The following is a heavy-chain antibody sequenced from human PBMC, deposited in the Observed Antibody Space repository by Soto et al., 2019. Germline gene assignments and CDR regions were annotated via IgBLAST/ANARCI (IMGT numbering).Heavy chain of an antibody. V-gene: IGHV3-30-3*01. J-gene: IGHJ4*02. CDR3: ARMDDWGTRGYYYFDY. CDR1: GFKFNDFA. Sequence: GGSLRLSCAACGFKFNDFAIHWIRQAPGKGLEWVAVVSYDGVTTYYAESVKGRFTISRDNSKNTVFLQMNSLRTEDSSLYFCARMDDWGTRGYYYFDYWGRGTLVTVSS. CDR2: VSYDGVTT. D-gene: IGHD6-25*01.